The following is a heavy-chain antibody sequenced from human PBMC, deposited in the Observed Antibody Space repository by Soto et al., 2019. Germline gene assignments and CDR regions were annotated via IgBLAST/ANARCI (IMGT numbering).Heavy chain of an antibody. V-gene: IGHV1-3*05. CDR1: GYTFTNNP. D-gene: IGHD4-17*01. CDR3: ASESYGGEFDY. Sequence: QVQLVQSGAEEKKPGASVKVSYKASGYTFTNNPMHWVRQAPGQRLEWMGWINAGNGNTKYSQKFQGRVTITRDTSASTAYMELSSLRSEDTAVYYCASESYGGEFDYWGQGTLVTVSS. CDR2: INAGNGNT. J-gene: IGHJ4*02.